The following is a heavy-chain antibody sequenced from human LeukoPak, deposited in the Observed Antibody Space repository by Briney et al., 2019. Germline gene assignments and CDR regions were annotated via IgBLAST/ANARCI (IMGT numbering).Heavy chain of an antibody. D-gene: IGHD3-10*02. CDR3: AASVRIQDWYFDL. Sequence: ASVTVSCAASGFTFTRSAIQWVRQARGQRLEWIGWIVAGSANTDYAQKFQERVTITRDMSTSTASLELSSLRSEDTAVYYGAASVRIQDWYFDLWGRGTLVTVSS. V-gene: IGHV1-58*02. CDR1: GFTFTRSA. CDR2: IVAGSANT. J-gene: IGHJ2*01.